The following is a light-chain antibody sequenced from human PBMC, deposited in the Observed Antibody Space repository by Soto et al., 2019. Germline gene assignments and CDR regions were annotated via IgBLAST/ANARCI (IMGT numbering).Light chain of an antibody. CDR1: SSDIGGYNF. CDR2: AVT. V-gene: IGLV2-14*01. CDR3: ASYTTSSTLV. Sequence: QSVLTQPASVSGSPGQSITISCTGTSSDIGGYNFVSWYHQHPGKAPKLLIYAVTNRPSGIPDRFSGSKSGNTASLTISGLQAEDGADYYCASYTTSSTLVFGGGTKLNVL. J-gene: IGLJ2*01.